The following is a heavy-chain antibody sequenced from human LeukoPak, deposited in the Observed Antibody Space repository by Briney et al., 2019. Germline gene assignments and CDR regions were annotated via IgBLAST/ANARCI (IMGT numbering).Heavy chain of an antibody. CDR1: GDSIGYFY. CDR3: ARDHYDSRGYYSGYMDV. Sequence: PSETLSLTCSVSGDSIGYFYWSWIRQPAGKGPEWIGRINTSGSTNYNPFLKSRVTISVDTSKNQFSLKLSSVTAADTAVYYCARDHYDSRGYYSGYMDVRGKGTTVTISS. V-gene: IGHV4-4*07. J-gene: IGHJ6*03. D-gene: IGHD3-22*01. CDR2: INTSGST.